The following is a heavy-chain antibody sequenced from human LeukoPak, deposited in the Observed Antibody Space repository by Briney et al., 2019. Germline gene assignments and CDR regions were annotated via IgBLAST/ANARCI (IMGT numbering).Heavy chain of an antibody. CDR3: ARRRYGDWDY. D-gene: IGHD4-17*01. CDR1: GGSISSYY. CDR2: IYYSGST. Sequence: PSETLSLTCTVSGGSISSYYWSWIRQPPGKGLEWIGYIYYSGSTNYNPSLKSRVTISVDTSKNQFSLKLSSVTAADTAVYYCARRRYGDWDYWGQGTLVTVSS. V-gene: IGHV4-59*01. J-gene: IGHJ4*02.